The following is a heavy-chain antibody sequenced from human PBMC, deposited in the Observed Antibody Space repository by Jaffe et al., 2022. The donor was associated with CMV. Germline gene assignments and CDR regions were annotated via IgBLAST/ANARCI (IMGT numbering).Heavy chain of an antibody. J-gene: IGHJ5*02. CDR2: IYYSGST. V-gene: IGHV4-39*01. CDR1: GGSISSSSYY. CDR3: ASRGERTKMATILKGALDNWFDP. D-gene: IGHD5-12*01. Sequence: QLQLQESGPGLVKPSETLSLTCTVSGGSISSSSYYWGWIRQPPGKGLEWIGSIYYSGSTYYNPSLKSRVTISVDTSKNQFSLKLSSVTAADTAVYYCASRGERTKMATILKGALDNWFDPWGQGTLVTVSS.